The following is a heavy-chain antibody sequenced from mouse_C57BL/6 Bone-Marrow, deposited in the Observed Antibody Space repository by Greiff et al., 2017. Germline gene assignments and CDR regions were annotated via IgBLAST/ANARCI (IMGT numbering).Heavy chain of an antibody. D-gene: IGHD1-1*01. CDR1: GYTFTSYW. J-gene: IGHJ2*01. Sequence: VQLQQPGAELVKPGASVKLSCKASGYTFTSYWMHWVKQRPGQGLEWIGMIHPNSGSTNYNEKFKSKATLTVDKSSSTAYMQLSSLTSEDSAVXYCARWSGKYGSSQFLFDYWGQGTTLTVSS. V-gene: IGHV1-64*01. CDR3: ARWSGKYGSSQFLFDY. CDR2: IHPNSGST.